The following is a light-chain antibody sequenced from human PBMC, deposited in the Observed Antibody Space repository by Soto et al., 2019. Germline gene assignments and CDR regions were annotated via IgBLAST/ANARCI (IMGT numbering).Light chain of an antibody. CDR2: DVN. J-gene: IGLJ2*01. Sequence: QSALTQPASVSGSPGQSITISCTGTISDIGGYNFISWYQHHPGKAPKLVIYDVNNRPSGISYRFSGSKSGNTASLTISGLQAEDEADYYCASYTRTTTLVFGGWTKLTV. V-gene: IGLV2-14*01. CDR1: ISDIGGYNF. CDR3: ASYTRTTTLV.